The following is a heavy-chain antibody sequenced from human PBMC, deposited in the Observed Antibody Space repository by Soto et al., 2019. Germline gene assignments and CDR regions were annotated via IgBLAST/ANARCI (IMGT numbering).Heavy chain of an antibody. CDR3: AKCHDTSGYSVSDY. Sequence: LRLSCAASGFTFSSYAMRWVRQAPGKGLEWVSSISGSGGSTSYADSVKGRFTIPRDNSKNTLYLQMNSLTAEDTAVYYCAKCHDTSGYSVSDYWGQGTLVTVSS. V-gene: IGHV3-23*01. CDR1: GFTFSSYA. D-gene: IGHD3-22*01. J-gene: IGHJ4*02. CDR2: ISGSGGST.